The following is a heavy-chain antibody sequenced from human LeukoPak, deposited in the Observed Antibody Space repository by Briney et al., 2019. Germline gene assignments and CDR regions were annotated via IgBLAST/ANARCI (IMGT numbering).Heavy chain of an antibody. D-gene: IGHD3-22*01. CDR2: ISAFNGNT. Sequence: ASVKVSCKASGYTFTSYGISWVRQAPGQGLEWMGWISAFNGNTNYAQKLQGRVTMTTDTSTSTAYMELRSLRSDDTAVYYCARETDYYDSSGYYYYFDYWGQETLVTVSS. CDR3: ARETDYYDSSGYYYYFDY. V-gene: IGHV1-18*01. J-gene: IGHJ4*02. CDR1: GYTFTSYG.